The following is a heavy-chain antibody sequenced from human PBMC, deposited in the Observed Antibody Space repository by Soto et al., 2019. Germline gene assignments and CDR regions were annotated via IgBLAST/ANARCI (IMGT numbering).Heavy chain of an antibody. V-gene: IGHV1-3*01. CDR1: GFTFSDTL. CDR3: ARDIVIVGPRANAAFDV. D-gene: IGHD3-10*01. Sequence: QVQLVQSGAELKKPGASVNISCQASGFTFSDTLINWVRQGPGQRHEWMGWINPANGNTRYSEPFQGRVTIPSRSSASTADVALSDLTSEDTAVYYCARDIVIVGPRANAAFDVWGQGTMITVSS. J-gene: IGHJ3*01. CDR2: INPANGNT.